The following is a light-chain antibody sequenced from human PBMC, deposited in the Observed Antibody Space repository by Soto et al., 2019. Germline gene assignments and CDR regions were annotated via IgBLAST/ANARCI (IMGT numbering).Light chain of an antibody. J-gene: IGKJ1*01. CDR1: QSVAANY. Sequence: ILLTQSPGPLSLSPGERATLSCRASQSVAANYLAWYQQKPGQSPRLLIYGASRRATGIPDRFSGSGSGTDFTLTISRLEPEDFAVYYCQQYDASLWMFAQGTKVDIK. V-gene: IGKV3-20*01. CDR2: GAS. CDR3: QQYDASLWM.